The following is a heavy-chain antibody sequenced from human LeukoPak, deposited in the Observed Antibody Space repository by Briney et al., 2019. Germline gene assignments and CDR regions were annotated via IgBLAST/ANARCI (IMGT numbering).Heavy chain of an antibody. CDR2: FDPEDGET. V-gene: IGHV1-24*01. D-gene: IGHD5-18*01. CDR1: GYTLTELS. CDR3: ATAIQLWLHFDY. J-gene: IGHJ4*02. Sequence: ASVKVSCKVSGYTLTELSMHWVRQAPGKGLEWMGGFDPEDGETIYAQKFQGRVTMTEDTSTDTAYMELSSLRSEDTAVYYCATAIQLWLHFDYWGQGTLVTVSS.